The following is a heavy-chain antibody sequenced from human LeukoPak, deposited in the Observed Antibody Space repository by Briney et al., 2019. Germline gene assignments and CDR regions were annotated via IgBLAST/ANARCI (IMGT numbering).Heavy chain of an antibody. CDR3: ARVKRGYNWNVLPCDC. CDR2: IRYDGSNT. V-gene: IGHV3-30*02. Sequence: HTGGSLRLSCEASGFTFSSYDMHWVRQAPGKGLEWVAFIRYDGSNTYYADSVKGRFIISRDNSKNTLYLRMNSLRPEDTAVYYCARVKRGYNWNVLPCDCWGQGTLVTVSS. J-gene: IGHJ4*02. CDR1: GFTFSSYD. D-gene: IGHD1-20*01.